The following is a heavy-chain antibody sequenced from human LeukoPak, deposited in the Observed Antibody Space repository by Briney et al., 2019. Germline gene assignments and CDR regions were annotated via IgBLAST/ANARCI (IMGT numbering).Heavy chain of an antibody. J-gene: IGHJ4*02. D-gene: IGHD3-22*01. V-gene: IGHV3-21*01. CDR2: SSSSSSYI. CDR1: GFTFSSYS. CDR3: AREHYYDSSGYYSYYFDY. Sequence: GGSLRLSCAASGFTFSSYSMNWVRQAPGKGLEWVSSSSSSSSYIYYADSVKGRFTISRDNAKNSLYLQMNSLRAEDTAVYYCAREHYYDSSGYYSYYFDYWGQGTLVTVSS.